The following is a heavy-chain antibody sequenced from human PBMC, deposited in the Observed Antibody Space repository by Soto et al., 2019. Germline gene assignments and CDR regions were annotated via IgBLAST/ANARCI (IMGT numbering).Heavy chain of an antibody. D-gene: IGHD2-21*02. CDR2: IRGSGGGT. CDR1: GFTFHTFA. J-gene: IGHJ4*02. V-gene: IGHV3-23*01. CDR3: AKGGVTGKFDS. Sequence: EVQLLESGGGLVQSGGSLRLSCAASGFTFHTFAMSWVRQAPGKGLEWVSAIRGSGGGTYFADSVEGRFAVSRDNSKNTLYLQMDSLTADDTAFYYCAKGGVTGKFDSWGQGTLVTVSS.